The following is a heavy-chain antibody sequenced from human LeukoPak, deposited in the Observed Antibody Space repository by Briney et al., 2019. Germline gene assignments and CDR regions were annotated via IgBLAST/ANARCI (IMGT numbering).Heavy chain of an antibody. D-gene: IGHD2-15*01. CDR1: GYIFTSYY. CDR3: ARAGGYCGRISCPYYFDY. J-gene: IGHJ4*02. CDR2: IIPIFGTA. Sequence: AASVKVSCKASGYIFTSYYMHWVRQAPGQGLEWMGGIIPIFGTANYAQKFQGRVTITADKSTSTAYMELSSLRSEDTAVYYCARAGGYCGRISCPYYFDYWGQGSLVTVSS. V-gene: IGHV1-69*06.